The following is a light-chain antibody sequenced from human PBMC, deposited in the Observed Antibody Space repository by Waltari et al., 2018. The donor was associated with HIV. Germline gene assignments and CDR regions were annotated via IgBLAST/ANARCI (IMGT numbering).Light chain of an antibody. CDR1: NIGTKS. Sequence: SYVLTQPPSVSVAPGKTARITCGGNNIGTKSVHWYQQKPGQAPVLVIYYDSDRPSGIPERFSGSNSGNAATLIISRVEDGDEADYYCQLWDSSSDHVIFGGGTKLTVL. CDR3: QLWDSSSDHVI. J-gene: IGLJ2*01. CDR2: YDS. V-gene: IGLV3-21*04.